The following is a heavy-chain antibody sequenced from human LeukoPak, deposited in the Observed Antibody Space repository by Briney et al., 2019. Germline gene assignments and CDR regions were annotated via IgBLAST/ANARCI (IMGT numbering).Heavy chain of an antibody. Sequence: ASVKVSCKTSGNTFTNYLIHWVRQAPGLGHEWMGIINPRRGSTRYAQKFQDRVVVTRDTSTSTVYMELSSLRSDDTAVYHCTREGAAEAKNFDYWGQGTLVTVSS. V-gene: IGHV1-46*01. D-gene: IGHD6-13*01. J-gene: IGHJ4*02. CDR3: TREGAAEAKNFDY. CDR2: INPRRGST. CDR1: GNTFTNYL.